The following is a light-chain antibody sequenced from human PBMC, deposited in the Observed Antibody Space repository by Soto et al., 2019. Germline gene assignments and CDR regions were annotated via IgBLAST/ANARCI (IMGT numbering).Light chain of an antibody. CDR2: DVS. CDR3: SSYTSSSTKV. J-gene: IGLJ1*01. CDR1: SSDVGGYNY. V-gene: IGLV2-14*01. Sequence: QSVLTQPASGSGSPGQSITISCTGTSSDVGGYNYVSWYQQHPGKAPKLMIYDVSNRPSGVSNRFSGSKSGNTASLTISGLQAEDEADDYCSSYTSSSTKVFGTGTKVTVL.